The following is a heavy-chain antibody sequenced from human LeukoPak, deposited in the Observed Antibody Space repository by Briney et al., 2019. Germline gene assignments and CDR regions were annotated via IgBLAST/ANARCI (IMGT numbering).Heavy chain of an antibody. V-gene: IGHV7-4-1*01. CDR2: DNTNTGNP. CDR1: GYTFTRNT. Sequence: EASVKVSCKASGYTFTRNTINWVRQAPGQGLEWMGWDNTNTGNPTYAQGFTGRFVFSSDTSVSTAYLQIGSLKAEDTAVYYCVTNFDSSGYFGYWGQGTLVTVSS. D-gene: IGHD3-22*01. J-gene: IGHJ4*02. CDR3: VTNFDSSGYFGY.